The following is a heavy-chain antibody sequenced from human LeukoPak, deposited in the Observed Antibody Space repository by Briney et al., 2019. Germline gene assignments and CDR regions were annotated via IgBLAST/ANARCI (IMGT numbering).Heavy chain of an antibody. CDR2: ISTSGSYT. V-gene: IGHV3-11*03. D-gene: IGHD6-13*01. Sequence: KPGGSLRLSCVVSGIPFSDYYMNWIRQAPGKGLEWISYISTSGSYTDYAHSVKGRFTISRDDAKSALYLQMDSLRLEDTAVYYCAAGTAADFWGQGTLVTVSS. CDR3: AAGTAADF. J-gene: IGHJ4*02. CDR1: GIPFSDYY.